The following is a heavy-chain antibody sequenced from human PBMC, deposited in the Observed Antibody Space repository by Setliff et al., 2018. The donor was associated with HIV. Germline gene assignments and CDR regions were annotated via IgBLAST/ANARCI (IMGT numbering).Heavy chain of an antibody. CDR1: GFSFSAYA. CDR2: ITGDSATI. Sequence: PGESLKISCAASGFSFSAYAMNWVRQTPGKGLEWVSYITGDSATIYYADSLKGRFTISRDNGKNLLYLPMNSLRAEDTAVYYCARGGRLQYFDWPSYAMDVWGQGTTVTVSS. V-gene: IGHV3-48*04. D-gene: IGHD3-9*01. J-gene: IGHJ6*02. CDR3: ARGGRLQYFDWPSYAMDV.